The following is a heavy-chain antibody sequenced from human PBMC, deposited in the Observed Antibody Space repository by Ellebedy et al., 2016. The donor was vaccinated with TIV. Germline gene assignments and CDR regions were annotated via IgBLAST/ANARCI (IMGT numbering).Heavy chain of an antibody. Sequence: PGGSLRLSCAASGFTFSSYAMSWVRQAPGKGLEWVSSISGNGGRTDYADSVKGRFTISRDNSNNSLYLQMNSLRAEDTAVYYCARGHLLYYDSSGFDYWGQGTLVTVSS. CDR2: ISGNGGRT. D-gene: IGHD3-22*01. J-gene: IGHJ4*02. CDR1: GFTFSSYA. V-gene: IGHV3-23*01. CDR3: ARGHLLYYDSSGFDY.